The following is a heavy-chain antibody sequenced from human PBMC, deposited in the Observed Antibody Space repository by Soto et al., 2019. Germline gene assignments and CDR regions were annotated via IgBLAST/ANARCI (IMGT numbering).Heavy chain of an antibody. Sequence: PSETLSLTCTVSGGSISSSSYYWGWIRQPPGKGLEWIGSIYYSGSTYYNPSLKSRVTISVDTSKNQFSLKLSSVTAADTAVYYCARHLFVGGMDVWGQGTTVTVSS. D-gene: IGHD1-26*01. CDR3: ARHLFVGGMDV. J-gene: IGHJ6*02. V-gene: IGHV4-39*01. CDR2: IYYSGST. CDR1: GGSISSSSYY.